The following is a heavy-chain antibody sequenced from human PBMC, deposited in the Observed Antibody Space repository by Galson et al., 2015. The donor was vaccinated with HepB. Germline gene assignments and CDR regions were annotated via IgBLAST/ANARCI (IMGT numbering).Heavy chain of an antibody. Sequence: SLRLSCAASGFSFNTYAMSWVRQAPGKGLEWVSGMSGGSGSTSYADSVKGRFTISRDNSKNTLYLQMNSLRVEDTAVYYCAKTVPGRGSGYAFDIWGQGTMVTVSS. CDR3: AKTVPGRGSGYAFDI. CDR1: GFSFNTYA. CDR2: MSGGSGST. D-gene: IGHD3-22*01. V-gene: IGHV3-23*01. J-gene: IGHJ3*02.